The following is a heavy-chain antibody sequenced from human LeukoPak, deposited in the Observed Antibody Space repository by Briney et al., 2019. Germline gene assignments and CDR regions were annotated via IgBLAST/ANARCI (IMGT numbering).Heavy chain of an antibody. CDR2: IIPIFGTA. D-gene: IGHD1-26*01. CDR1: GGTFSSYA. Sequence: ASVKVSCKASGGTFSSYAISWVRQAPGQGLEWMGGIIPIFGTANYAQKFQGRVTITTDESTSTAYMELSSLRSEDTAVYYCASIGGGATPTFDYWGRGTLVTVSS. CDR3: ASIGGGATPTFDY. V-gene: IGHV1-69*05. J-gene: IGHJ4*02.